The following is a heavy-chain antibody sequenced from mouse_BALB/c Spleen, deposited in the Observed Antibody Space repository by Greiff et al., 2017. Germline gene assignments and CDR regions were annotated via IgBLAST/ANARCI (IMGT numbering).Heavy chain of an antibody. D-gene: IGHD2-4*01. CDR1: GFTFSSYA. CDR2: ISSGGST. V-gene: IGHV5-6-5*01. Sequence: EVQGVESGGGLVKPGGSLKLSCAASGFTFSSYAMSWVRQTPEKRLEWVASISSGGSTYYPDSVKGRFTISRDNARNILYLQMSSLRSEDTAMYYCARGDYDGGDYWGQGTSVTVSS. J-gene: IGHJ4*01. CDR3: ARGDYDGGDY.